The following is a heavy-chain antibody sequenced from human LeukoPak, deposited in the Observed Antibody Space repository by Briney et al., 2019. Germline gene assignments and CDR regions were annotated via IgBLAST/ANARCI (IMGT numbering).Heavy chain of an antibody. V-gene: IGHV3-23*01. CDR2: ISGSGGST. D-gene: IGHD6-13*01. J-gene: IGHJ5*02. CDR3: AKARVRTPIAAAGIWFDP. CDR1: GFTFGSYA. Sequence: GGSLRLSCAASGFTFGSYAMSWVRQAPGKGLEWVSAISGSGGSTYYADSVKGRSTISRDNSKNTLHLQMNSLRAEDTAVYYCAKARVRTPIAAAGIWFDPWGQGTLVTVSS.